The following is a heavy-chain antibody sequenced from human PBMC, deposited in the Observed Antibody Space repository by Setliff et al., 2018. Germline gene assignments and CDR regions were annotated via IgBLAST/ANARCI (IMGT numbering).Heavy chain of an antibody. Sequence: LSLTCTAYGGTFSDYYWTWIRQPPGKGLEWIGEINHSGTTNYNPSLKSRVTISVDTSKNQFSLTRSSVTAADAAVYYCARGRNIAARLLDSWGQGTLVTVSS. D-gene: IGHD6-6*01. CDR3: ARGRNIAARLLDS. J-gene: IGHJ4*02. CDR2: INHSGTT. CDR1: GGTFSDYY. V-gene: IGHV4-34*01.